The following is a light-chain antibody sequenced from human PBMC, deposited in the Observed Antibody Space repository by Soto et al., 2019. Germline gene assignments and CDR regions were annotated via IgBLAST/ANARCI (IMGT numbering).Light chain of an antibody. V-gene: IGLV2-14*01. CDR3: SSYTSTSTLYV. CDR2: EVT. CDR1: SSDVGGYNY. Sequence: QSALTQPASVSGSPGQSITISCTGTSSDVGGYNYVSWYQQHPDKAPRLMIYEVTNRPSGVSFRFSGSKSGNTACLTISGLQPEDEADYYCSSYTSTSTLYVFGTGTKLTVL. J-gene: IGLJ1*01.